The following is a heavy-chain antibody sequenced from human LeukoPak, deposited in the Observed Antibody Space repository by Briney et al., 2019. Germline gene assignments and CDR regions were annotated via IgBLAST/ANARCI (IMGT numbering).Heavy chain of an antibody. D-gene: IGHD2-15*01. CDR1: GFTFTTHT. J-gene: IGHJ3*02. Sequence: GGSLRLSCAASGFTFTTHTMNWVRQAPGKGLQWVSSISTASTYTYYADSVKGRFTISRDNAKNSLYLQMNSLRAEDTAVYYCARDCGGGSCYGPYDAFDIWGQGQWSPSLQ. CDR3: ARDCGGGSCYGPYDAFDI. CDR2: ISTASTYT. V-gene: IGHV3-21*01.